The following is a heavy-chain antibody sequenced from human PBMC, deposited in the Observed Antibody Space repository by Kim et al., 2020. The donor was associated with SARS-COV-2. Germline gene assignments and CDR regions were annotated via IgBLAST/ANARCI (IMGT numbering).Heavy chain of an antibody. J-gene: IGHJ4*02. CDR2: IRSSSSYI. V-gene: IGHV3-21*01. CDR1: GFTFSSYS. D-gene: IGHD3-22*01. CDR3: ARDLPYYYDSSGYYPAPADY. Sequence: GGSLRLSCAASGFTFSSYSMNWVRQAPGKGLEWVASIRSSSSYIYYADSVKGRFTISRDNAKNSLYLQMNSLRAEDTAVYYCARDLPYYYDSSGYYPAPADYWGQGTLVTVSS.